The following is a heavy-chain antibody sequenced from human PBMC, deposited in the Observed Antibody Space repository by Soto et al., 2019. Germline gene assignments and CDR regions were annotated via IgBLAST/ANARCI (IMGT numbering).Heavy chain of an antibody. Sequence: ASVKVSCKASGYTFTSYYMHWVRQAPGQGLEWMGIINPSGGSTSYAQKFQGRVTMTRDTSTSTVYMELSSLRSEDTAVYYCARVDGSGGSCYWVDSWGQGTLVTVSS. CDR2: INPSGGST. J-gene: IGHJ5*01. CDR3: ARVDGSGGSCYWVDS. CDR1: GYTFTSYY. V-gene: IGHV1-46*01. D-gene: IGHD2-15*01.